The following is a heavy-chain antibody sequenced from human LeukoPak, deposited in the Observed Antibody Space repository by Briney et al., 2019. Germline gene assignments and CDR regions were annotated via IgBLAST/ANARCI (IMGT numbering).Heavy chain of an antibody. CDR2: ISGSGGST. CDR1: GFTFSSYA. J-gene: IGHJ4*02. D-gene: IGHD6-6*01. Sequence: GGSLRLSCAASGFTFSSYAMSWVRQAPGKGLEWVSAISGSGGSTYYADSVKGRFTISRDNSKNTLYLQMNSLRAEDTAVYYCANLISSRSYFDYWGQGTLVTVSS. CDR3: ANLISSRSYFDY. V-gene: IGHV3-23*01.